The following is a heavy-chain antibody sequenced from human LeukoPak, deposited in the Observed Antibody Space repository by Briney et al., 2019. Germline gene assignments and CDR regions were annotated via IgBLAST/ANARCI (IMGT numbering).Heavy chain of an antibody. CDR3: AKQRSTQLRLGELSLYIDY. CDR2: ISGSGGST. Sequence: GGSLRLSCAASGFTFSSYGMSWVRQAPGKGLEWVSAISGSGGSTYYADSVKGRFTISRDNSKNTLYLQMNSLRAEDTAVYYCAKQRSTQLRLGELSLYIDYWGQGTVVNGSS. V-gene: IGHV3-23*01. J-gene: IGHJ4*02. D-gene: IGHD3-16*02. CDR1: GFTFSSYG.